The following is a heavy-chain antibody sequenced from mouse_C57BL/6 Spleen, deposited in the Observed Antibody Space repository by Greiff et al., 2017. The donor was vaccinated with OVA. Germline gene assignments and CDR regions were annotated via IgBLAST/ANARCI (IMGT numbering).Heavy chain of an antibody. D-gene: IGHD6-5*01. CDR3: ARPSYASYAMDY. CDR2: IHPNSGST. J-gene: IGHJ4*01. Sequence: KQPGAELVKPGASVKLSCKASGYTFTSYWMHWVKQRPGQGLEWIGMIHPNSGSTNYNEKFKSKATLTVDKSSSTAYMQLSSLTSEDSAVYYCARPSYASYAMDYWGQGTSVTVSS. V-gene: IGHV1-64*01. CDR1: GYTFTSYW.